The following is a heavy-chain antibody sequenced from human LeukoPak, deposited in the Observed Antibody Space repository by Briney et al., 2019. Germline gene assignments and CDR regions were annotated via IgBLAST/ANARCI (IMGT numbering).Heavy chain of an antibody. CDR1: GGSLNGHY. Sequence: SETLSLTCAVYGGSLNGHYWSWIRQPPGKGLEWIGEGSESGGTKFNPSLKSRVTISVDTSKNQFSLKLSSVTAADTAVYYCARELEVGEYYFDYWGQGTLVTVSS. CDR2: GSESGGT. J-gene: IGHJ4*02. CDR3: ARELEVGEYYFDY. V-gene: IGHV4-34*01. D-gene: IGHD1-26*01.